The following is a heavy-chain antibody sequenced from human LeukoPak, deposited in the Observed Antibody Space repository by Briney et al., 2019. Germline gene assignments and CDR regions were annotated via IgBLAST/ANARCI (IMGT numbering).Heavy chain of an antibody. Sequence: KPSETLSLTCTVSGYSISSGFYWGWIRQPPGKGLEWIGSIYHSGSTHYNSSLKSRVTISVDTSKNQFSLKLSSVTAADTAVYYCARVKITMVRGVIIARHGNWFDPWGQGTLVTVSS. J-gene: IGHJ5*02. CDR2: IYHSGST. CDR1: GYSISSGFY. CDR3: ARVKITMVRGVIIARHGNWFDP. V-gene: IGHV4-38-2*02. D-gene: IGHD3-10*01.